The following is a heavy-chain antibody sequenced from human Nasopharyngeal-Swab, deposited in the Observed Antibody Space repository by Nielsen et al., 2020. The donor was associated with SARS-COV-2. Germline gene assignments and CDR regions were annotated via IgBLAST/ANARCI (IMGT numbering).Heavy chain of an antibody. V-gene: IGHV6-1*01. CDR1: GDRVSSNSAA. CDR2: TYYRSKWYN. Sequence: QTPSLTRAISGDRVSSNSAAWNWIRQSPSRGLEWLGRTYYRSKWYNDYAVSVKSRITINPDTSKNQFSLQLNSVTPEDTAVYYCARGGYSYGLESFDYWGQGTLVTVSS. J-gene: IGHJ4*02. D-gene: IGHD5-18*01. CDR3: ARGGYSYGLESFDY.